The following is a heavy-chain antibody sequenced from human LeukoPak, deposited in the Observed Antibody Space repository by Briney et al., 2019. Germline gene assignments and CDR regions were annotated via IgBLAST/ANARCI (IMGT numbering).Heavy chain of an antibody. CDR1: GFTFSSYW. V-gene: IGHV3-7*01. Sequence: GGSLRLSCAASGFTFSSYWMGWVRQAPGKGLEWVANIKQDGSEKYYVDSVKGRFTISRDNAKNSLYLQMNSLRAEDTAVYYCARVRDYDFWSGYYTPLLYDHWGQGTLVTVSS. J-gene: IGHJ4*02. D-gene: IGHD3-3*01. CDR2: IKQDGSEK. CDR3: ARVRDYDFWSGYYTPLLYDH.